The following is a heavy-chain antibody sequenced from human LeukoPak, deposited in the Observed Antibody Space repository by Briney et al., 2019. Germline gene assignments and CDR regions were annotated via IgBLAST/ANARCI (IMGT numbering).Heavy chain of an antibody. V-gene: IGHV4-39*01. Sequence: SETLSLACTFSGGSISSSSYYWGWIRQPPGKGLDWIGSIYYSGSTYYNPSLKSRVIISVDTSKSQFSLKLNSVTAADTAVYCCARLADYDYVWGTPLGAFDMWGQGTMVIVSS. J-gene: IGHJ3*02. CDR1: GGSISSSSYY. CDR2: IYYSGST. CDR3: ARLADYDYVWGTPLGAFDM. D-gene: IGHD3-16*01.